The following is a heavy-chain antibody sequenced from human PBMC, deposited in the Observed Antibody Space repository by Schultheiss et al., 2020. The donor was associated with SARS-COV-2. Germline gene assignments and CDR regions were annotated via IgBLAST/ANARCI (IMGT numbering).Heavy chain of an antibody. D-gene: IGHD5-12*01. CDR3: ARDKGGGGYDWVDY. CDR2: ISYDGSHQ. J-gene: IGHJ4*02. V-gene: IGHV3-33*05. Sequence: GSLRLSCEGSVFTLSQYGMHWVRQAPGKGLEWVAVISYDGSHQFYADSVKGRFTISRDSSKNTVFLQMNSLRAEDTAVYYCARDKGGGGYDWVDYWGQGTLVTVSS. CDR1: VFTLSQYG.